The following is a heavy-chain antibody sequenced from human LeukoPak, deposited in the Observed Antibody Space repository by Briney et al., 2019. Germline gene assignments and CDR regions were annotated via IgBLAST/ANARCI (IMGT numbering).Heavy chain of an antibody. CDR2: INWNGGST. D-gene: IGHD3-16*01. Sequence: RPGRSLRLSCAASGFTFSSYGMHWVRQAPGKGLEWVSGINWNGGSTGYADSVKGRFTISRDNAKNSLYLQMNSLRAEDTAVYYCARGRPFEDYVWGSPKDYWGQGTLVTVSS. CDR1: GFTFSSYG. V-gene: IGHV3-20*04. CDR3: ARGRPFEDYVWGSPKDY. J-gene: IGHJ4*02.